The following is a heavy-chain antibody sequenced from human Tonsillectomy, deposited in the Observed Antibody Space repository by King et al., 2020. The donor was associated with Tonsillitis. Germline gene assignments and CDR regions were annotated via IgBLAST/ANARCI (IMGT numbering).Heavy chain of an antibody. V-gene: IGHV4-31*03. Sequence: VQLQESGPGLVKPSQTLSLTCTVSGGSISSGDYFWSWIRQHPGKGLEWIGYIYYSGSTHYNPSLKSRVTISVDTSKNQFSLKLRSVTAADQAVYYCARDRGSTPNWFDTWGQGTLVTVSS. D-gene: IGHD2-2*01. J-gene: IGHJ5*02. CDR2: IYYSGST. CDR1: GGSISSGDYF. CDR3: ARDRGSTPNWFDT.